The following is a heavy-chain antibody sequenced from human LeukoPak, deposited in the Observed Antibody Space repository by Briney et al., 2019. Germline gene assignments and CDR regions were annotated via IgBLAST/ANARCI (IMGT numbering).Heavy chain of an antibody. V-gene: IGHV3-30*02. CDR1: GFTFSIYA. CDR2: IRYDGSDT. Sequence: GGSLRLSCAASGFTFSIYAMHWVRQAPGKGLEWVAFIRYDGSDTYYADSVKGRFTISRDNSKNTLSLQMTSLRAEDTAVYFCLTMIVVVPQRRAFDLWGQGTMVTVSS. J-gene: IGHJ3*01. D-gene: IGHD3-22*01. CDR3: LTMIVVVPQRRAFDL.